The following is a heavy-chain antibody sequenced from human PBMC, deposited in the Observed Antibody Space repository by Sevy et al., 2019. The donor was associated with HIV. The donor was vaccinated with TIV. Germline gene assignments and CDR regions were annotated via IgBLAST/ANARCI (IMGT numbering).Heavy chain of an antibody. CDR2: VNSDGSST. D-gene: IGHD2-15*01. CDR3: VAANTRQDY. J-gene: IGHJ4*02. Sequence: GGSLRLSCAASGFTFSSYWMHWVRQAPGKGPVWVSGVNSDGSSTNYANSVKGRFTMSRDSAKNTLYLQMNSLRAEDIAVYFCVAANTRQDYWGQGTLVTVSS. CDR1: GFTFSSYW. V-gene: IGHV3-74*01.